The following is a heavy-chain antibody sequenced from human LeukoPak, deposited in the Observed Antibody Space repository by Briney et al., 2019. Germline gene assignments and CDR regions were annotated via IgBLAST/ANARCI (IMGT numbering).Heavy chain of an antibody. CDR1: GYTFTNYG. CDR3: ARSVPVGGAEDC. Sequence: ASVKVSCKTSGYTFTNYGITWVRQAPGQGFEWMGWVSGYSDKTYYAQKLQGRVTMTTDTSTYTAYMELRSLTSDDTAVYHCARSVPVGGAEDCWGQGTLVTVSS. D-gene: IGHD2-15*01. V-gene: IGHV1-18*01. J-gene: IGHJ4*02. CDR2: VSGYSDKT.